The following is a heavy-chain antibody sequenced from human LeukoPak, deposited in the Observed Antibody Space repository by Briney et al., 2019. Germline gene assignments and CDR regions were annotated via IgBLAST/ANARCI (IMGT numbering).Heavy chain of an antibody. Sequence: TGGSLRLSCAASGFSFSSYGMHWVRQAPGKGLEWVAFIRYDGSNKYYADSVKGRFTISRDNSKNTLYLQMNSLRAEDTAVYYCAKDPRIAAAGTSSATSSAGIDYWGQGTLVTVSS. V-gene: IGHV3-30*02. CDR2: IRYDGSNK. D-gene: IGHD6-13*01. CDR3: AKDPRIAAAGTSSATSSAGIDY. CDR1: GFSFSSYG. J-gene: IGHJ4*02.